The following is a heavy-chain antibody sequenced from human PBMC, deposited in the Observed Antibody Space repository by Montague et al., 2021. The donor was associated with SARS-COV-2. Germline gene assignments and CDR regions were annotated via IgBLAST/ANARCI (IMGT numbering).Heavy chain of an antibody. CDR3: ARDGDAAMAYALDI. D-gene: IGHD5-18*01. CDR2: ISIDGSRT. CDR1: GFTFSRYW. Sequence: SLRLSCSASGFTFSRYWMHWVRQAPGKGLLWVSRISIDGSRTSYADFVKGRFTISRDSARNTLYLQMNSLRAEDTAVYYCARDGDAAMAYALDIWDQGTLVTVAS. J-gene: IGHJ3*02. V-gene: IGHV3-74*01.